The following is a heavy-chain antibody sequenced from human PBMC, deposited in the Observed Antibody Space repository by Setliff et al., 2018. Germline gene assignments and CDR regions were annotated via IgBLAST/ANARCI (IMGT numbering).Heavy chain of an antibody. V-gene: IGHV4-30-4*08. CDR2: IYHSGSA. J-gene: IGHJ3*01. CDR1: GDSISSGDYF. D-gene: IGHD1-26*01. CDR3: AREVGTSTSSDAFDV. Sequence: SETLSLTCTVSGDSISSGDYFWSWIRQPPGKGLEWIAYIYHSGSAYYNPSLKSRVTLSVDTSKNQFSLHLTSVTAADTAVYYCAREVGTSTSSDAFDVWGQGMMVTVSS.